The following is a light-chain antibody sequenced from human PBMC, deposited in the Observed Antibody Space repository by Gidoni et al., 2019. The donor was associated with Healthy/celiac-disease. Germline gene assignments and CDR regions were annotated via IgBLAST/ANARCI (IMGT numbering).Light chain of an antibody. J-gene: IGLJ1*01. CDR1: SGHSSYA. CDR2: LNSDGSH. V-gene: IGLV4-69*01. CDR3: QTWAESGV. Sequence: QLVLTQSPSASASLGASVKLTCTLSSGHSSYAIAWHQQQPEKGPRYLMKLNSDGSHSKGDGIPDRFSGSSSGAERYLTISSLQSEDEADYYCQTWAESGVFGTGTKATVL.